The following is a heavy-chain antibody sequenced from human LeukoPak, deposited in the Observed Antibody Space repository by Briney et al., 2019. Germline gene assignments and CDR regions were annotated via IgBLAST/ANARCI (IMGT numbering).Heavy chain of an antibody. J-gene: IGHJ3*02. CDR2: ISAYNGNT. CDR1: GYTFTNYG. D-gene: IGHD3-22*01. CDR3: ARVVGSRSYYDSSGPAGSAFDI. Sequence: ASVKVSCKASGYTFTNYGISWVRQAPGQGLEWMGWISAYNGNTNFARKVQGRVTMTTDTSTSTAYMELRSLRSDDTAVYYCARVVGSRSYYDSSGPAGSAFDIWGQGTMVTVSS. V-gene: IGHV1-18*01.